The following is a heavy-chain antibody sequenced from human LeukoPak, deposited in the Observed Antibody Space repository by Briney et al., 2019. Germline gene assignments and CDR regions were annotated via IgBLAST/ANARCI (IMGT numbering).Heavy chain of an antibody. D-gene: IGHD2/OR15-2a*01. CDR1: GFTFNRYW. CDR2: VNRDGNEK. V-gene: IGHV3-7*03. J-gene: IGHJ3*02. CDR3: VRDDGNRTGSTYYDAFDI. Sequence: GGSLRLSCVASGFTFNRYWMIWVRQAPGKGLEWVANVNRDGNEKHYVDSVEGRFTISRDNAKNSLYLQMNSLRNEDTAVYYCVRDDGNRTGSTYYDAFDIWGQGTLVTVSS.